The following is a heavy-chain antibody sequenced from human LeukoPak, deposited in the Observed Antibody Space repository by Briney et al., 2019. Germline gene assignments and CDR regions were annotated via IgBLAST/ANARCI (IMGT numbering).Heavy chain of an antibody. Sequence: GASVKVSCKASGYTFTSYGISWVRQAPGQGLEWMGWISAYNGNTNYAQKLQGRVTMSTDTSTSTVYMELRSLRSDDTAVFYCATVPQRLTTSRVEGDHWGQGTLVIVSS. CDR1: GYTFTSYG. D-gene: IGHD4-11*01. CDR2: ISAYNGNT. J-gene: IGHJ5*02. CDR3: ATVPQRLTTSRVEGDH. V-gene: IGHV1-18*01.